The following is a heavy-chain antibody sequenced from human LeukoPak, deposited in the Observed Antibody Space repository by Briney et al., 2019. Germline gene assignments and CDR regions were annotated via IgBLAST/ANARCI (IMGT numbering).Heavy chain of an antibody. D-gene: IGHD2/OR15-2a*01. Sequence: SETLSLTCAVYGGSFSGYYWSWIRQPPGKGLEWIGEINHSGSTNYNPSLKSRVTISVDTSKNQSSLKLSSVTAADTAVYYCARGRRFLYWGQGTLVTVSS. CDR1: GGSFSGYY. CDR3: ARGRRFLY. J-gene: IGHJ4*02. V-gene: IGHV4-34*01. CDR2: INHSGST.